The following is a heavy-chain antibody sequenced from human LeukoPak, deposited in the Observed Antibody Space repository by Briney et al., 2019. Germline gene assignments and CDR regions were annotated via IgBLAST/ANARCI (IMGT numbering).Heavy chain of an antibody. D-gene: IGHD3-10*01. CDR3: VVLLAGVSAGFDNAFDI. Sequence: PSETLSLTCAVYGGSFSGYYWSWIRQPPGKRLEWIGEINHSGSTNYNPSLKSRVTISVDTSNSQFPLNLRSVTAADTAVYCCVVLLAGVSAGFDNAFDIWGQGTMVTVSS. CDR1: GGSFSGYY. CDR2: INHSGST. J-gene: IGHJ3*02. V-gene: IGHV4-34*01.